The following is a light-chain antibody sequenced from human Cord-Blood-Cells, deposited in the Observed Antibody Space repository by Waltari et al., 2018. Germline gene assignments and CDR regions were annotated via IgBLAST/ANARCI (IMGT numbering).Light chain of an antibody. J-gene: IGLJ2*01. CDR1: SSDVGGYNY. CDR2: EVS. Sequence: QSALTQPPSASGSPGQSVTIPCTGTSSDVGGYNYVSWYQQHPGKAPKLMIYEVSKRPSGVPDRVAGSRSGNTASLTVSGLQAEDEADYYCSSYAGSNNVVFGGGTKLTVL. V-gene: IGLV2-8*01. CDR3: SSYAGSNNVV.